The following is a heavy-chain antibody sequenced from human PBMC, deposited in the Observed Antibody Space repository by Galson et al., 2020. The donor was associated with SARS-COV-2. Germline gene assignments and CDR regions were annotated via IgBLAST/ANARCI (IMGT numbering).Heavy chain of an antibody. J-gene: IGHJ4*02. CDR1: GFTFSSYG. D-gene: IGHD4-17*01. CDR2: IWYDGSTN. Sequence: GGSLRLSCAASGFTFSSYGMHWVRQAPGKGLEWVAVIWYDGSTNYYADSVKGRFTISRDNSKNTLYLQMNSLRAEDTAVYYCARDLRLDYGGNSDQTDYWGQGTLVTVSS. CDR3: ARDLRLDYGGNSDQTDY. V-gene: IGHV3-33*01.